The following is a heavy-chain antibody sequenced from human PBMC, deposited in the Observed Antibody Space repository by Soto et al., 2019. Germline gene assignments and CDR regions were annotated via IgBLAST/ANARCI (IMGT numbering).Heavy chain of an antibody. V-gene: IGHV4-4*02. CDR1: GGSISSSNW. CDR3: ARHSSGWYLDR. CDR2: IYHRGST. J-gene: IGHJ4*02. D-gene: IGHD6-19*01. Sequence: LRETLSLTCAVPGGSISSSNWWGWVRQPPGKGLEWIGQIYHRGSTNYNPSLKSRVTISVDKSKNQFSLKLSSVTAADSAVYYCARHSSGWYLDRWGQGTLVTVSS.